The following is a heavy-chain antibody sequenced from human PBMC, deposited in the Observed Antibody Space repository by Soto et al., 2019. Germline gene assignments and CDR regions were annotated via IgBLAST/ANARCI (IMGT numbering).Heavy chain of an antibody. CDR2: IYHSGSP. J-gene: IGHJ4*02. CDR3: ARDVGYHYDASTSGEFDI. CDR1: GNSISTTNW. V-gene: IGHV4-4*02. D-gene: IGHD3-22*01. Sequence: QVELQESGPGLVKPSGTLSLTCVVSGNSISTTNWWSWVRQSPGKGLEWIGEIYHSGSPNYNPSLECRVAISVDKSKNQFSLKLSSVTAADTAVYDGARDVGYHYDASTSGEFDIWGQGTLVTVSS.